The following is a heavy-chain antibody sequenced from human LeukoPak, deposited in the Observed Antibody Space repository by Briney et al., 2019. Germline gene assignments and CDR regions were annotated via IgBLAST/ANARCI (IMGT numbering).Heavy chain of an antibody. J-gene: IGHJ3*02. CDR1: GFTFSSYS. CDR2: ITISISSI. D-gene: IGHD7-27*01. V-gene: IGHV3-48*02. CDR3: TRDLLPGDPNEAFDI. Sequence: PGGSLRLSCAASGFTFSSYSMHWVRQAPGKGLEWVSYITISISSIYYADSVKVRFTISRDNAKNSLFLQMNSLRDEDTAVYYCTRDLLPGDPNEAFDIWGQGTMVTVSS.